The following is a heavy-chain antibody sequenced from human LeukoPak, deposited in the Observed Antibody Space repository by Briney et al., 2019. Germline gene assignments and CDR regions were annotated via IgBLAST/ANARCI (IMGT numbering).Heavy chain of an antibody. CDR1: GFSFSSNW. D-gene: IGHD4-17*01. CDR2: ISSSSITI. CDR3: ARDRRYYGDYYFYGLDV. V-gene: IGHV3-48*02. J-gene: IGHJ6*02. Sequence: GGSLRLSCAAPGFSFSSNWMGWVRQAPGKGLEWVSYISSSSITIFYADSVKGRFTISRDNARNSLYLQMNSLRDEDTAVYYCARDRRYYGDYYFYGLDVWGQGTTVTVSS.